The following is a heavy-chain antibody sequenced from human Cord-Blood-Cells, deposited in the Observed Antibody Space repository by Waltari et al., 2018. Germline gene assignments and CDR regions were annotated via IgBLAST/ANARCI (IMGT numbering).Heavy chain of an antibody. D-gene: IGHD6-19*01. Sequence: QLQLQESGPGLVKPSETLSLTCTVSGGSISSSSYYWGWIRQPPGKGLEWIGSIYYSGSTYYNPSLKSRGTISVDTSKNQFSLKLSSVTAADTAVYYCARRGAVAGMDYWGQGTLVTVSS. CDR2: IYYSGST. J-gene: IGHJ4*02. CDR1: GGSISSSSYY. CDR3: ARRGAVAGMDY. V-gene: IGHV4-39*07.